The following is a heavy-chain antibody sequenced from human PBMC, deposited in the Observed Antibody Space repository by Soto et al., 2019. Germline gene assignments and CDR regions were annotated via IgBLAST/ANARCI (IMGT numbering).Heavy chain of an antibody. CDR3: ARGGTRSSGSYYNPRYYYYYGMDV. CDR1: GGSFSGYY. V-gene: IGHV4-34*01. CDR2: INHSGST. J-gene: IGHJ6*02. D-gene: IGHD3-10*01. Sequence: QVQLQQWGAGLLKPSETLSLTCAVYGGSFSGYYWSWIRQPPGKGLEWIGEINHSGSTNYNPSLKSRVTISVDTSKNQFSLKLSSVTAADTAVYYCARGGTRSSGSYYNPRYYYYYGMDVWGQGTTVTVSS.